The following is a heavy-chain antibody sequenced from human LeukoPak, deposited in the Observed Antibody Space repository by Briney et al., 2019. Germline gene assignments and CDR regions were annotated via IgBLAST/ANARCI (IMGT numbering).Heavy chain of an antibody. J-gene: IGHJ5*02. Sequence: ASVKVSCKASGYTFTGYYMHWVRQAPGQGLEWMGWTNPNSGGTNYAQKFQGRVTMTRDTSISTAYMELSRLRSDDTAVYYCAREARSVAAHNWFDPWGQGTLVTVSS. CDR2: TNPNSGGT. V-gene: IGHV1-2*02. CDR1: GYTFTGYY. CDR3: AREARSVAAHNWFDP. D-gene: IGHD6-19*01.